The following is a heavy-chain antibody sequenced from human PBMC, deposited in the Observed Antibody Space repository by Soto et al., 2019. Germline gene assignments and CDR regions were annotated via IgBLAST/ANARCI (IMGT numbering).Heavy chain of an antibody. CDR2: LYYSGTS. Sequence: QVQLQESGPGLVKPSQTLSLICTVSGVSISTDGYNWSWIRQTPGKGLEWIGYLYYSGTSFYNPSLKSRGTISGDTSKNKFSLILTFVTAADTAVYFCARSPAHFDTNGSDYWLDDWGQGIPVTVSS. J-gene: IGHJ5*02. V-gene: IGHV4-30-4*01. CDR3: ARSPAHFDTNGSDYWLDD. D-gene: IGHD2-8*01. CDR1: GVSISTDGYN.